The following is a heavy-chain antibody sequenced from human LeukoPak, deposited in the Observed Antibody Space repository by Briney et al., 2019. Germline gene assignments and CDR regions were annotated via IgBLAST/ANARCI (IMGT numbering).Heavy chain of an antibody. CDR1: GGSISSVGYY. Sequence: NPSQTLSLTCTVSGGSISSVGYYWNWIRQHPVEGLEWIGYIYYSGNTYYNPYLKSRVTITLDTSKNHFSLNLSSVTDADTAVYYCARGDCTSSTCTIGGEAPFGHWGQGTLVTVSS. D-gene: IGHD2-8*01. CDR3: ARGDCTSSTCTIGGEAPFGH. J-gene: IGHJ4*02. V-gene: IGHV4-31*03. CDR2: IYYSGNT.